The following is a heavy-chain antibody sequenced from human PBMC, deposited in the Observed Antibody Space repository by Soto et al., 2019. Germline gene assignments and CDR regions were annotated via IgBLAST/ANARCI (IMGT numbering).Heavy chain of an antibody. D-gene: IGHD3-16*01. V-gene: IGHV1-8*01. Sequence: QVQLVQSGAEVKKPGASVKVSCKASGYTFTSYDINWVRQATGQGLEWMGWMNPDSGNTGYAQKFQGRVTMTRNTSISTAYMELSSLRSEDTAVYYCARGRLDDPFSYYSYYMDVWGKGTTVTVSS. J-gene: IGHJ6*03. CDR2: MNPDSGNT. CDR1: GYTFTSYD. CDR3: ARGRLDDPFSYYSYYMDV.